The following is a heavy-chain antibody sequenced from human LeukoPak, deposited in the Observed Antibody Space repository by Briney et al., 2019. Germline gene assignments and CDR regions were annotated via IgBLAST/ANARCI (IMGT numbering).Heavy chain of an antibody. V-gene: IGHV3-23*01. Sequence: GGSLRLSCAASGFTFSRFAMCWVRQAPGKGLEWVSAISGGADATYYADSVRGRFSVPRDNSKNTLDLQMDSLRAEDTAVYYCARDGRRYYYGMDVWGQGTTVTVSS. CDR3: ARDGRRYYYGMDV. J-gene: IGHJ6*02. CDR2: ISGGADAT. CDR1: GFTFSRFA. D-gene: IGHD2-15*01.